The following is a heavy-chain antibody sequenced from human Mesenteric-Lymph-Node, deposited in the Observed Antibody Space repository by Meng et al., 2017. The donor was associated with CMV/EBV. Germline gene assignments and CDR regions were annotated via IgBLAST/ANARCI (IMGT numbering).Heavy chain of an antibody. CDR3: ASTYSDPSYYFDS. CDR2: INHSGNT. V-gene: IGHV4-34*01. CDR1: GVSFSVYA. J-gene: IGHJ4*02. Sequence: CAFYGVSFSVYAESTNRQPPGKGLEWIGDINHSGNTYFNPSLKSRVSISVGMSKRQLSLKLTYVTAADTAVYYCASTYSDPSYYFDSWGQGILVTVSS. D-gene: IGHD4-17*01.